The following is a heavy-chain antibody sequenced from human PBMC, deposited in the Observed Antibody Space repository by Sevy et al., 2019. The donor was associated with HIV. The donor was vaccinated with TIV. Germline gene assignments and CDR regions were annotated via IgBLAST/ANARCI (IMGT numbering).Heavy chain of an antibody. CDR3: ARGENDDEFFQY. Sequence: GGSLRLSCTVSGFIFSNFAMHWVRQAPGKGLEWVAVTSYDGSHKYYADSVKGRFTVSRDNSRNILCVEMSSLRRDDTAVYYCARGENDDEFFQYWGQGTLVTVSS. CDR2: TSYDGSHK. V-gene: IGHV3-30*04. D-gene: IGHD1-26*01. J-gene: IGHJ1*01. CDR1: GFIFSNFA.